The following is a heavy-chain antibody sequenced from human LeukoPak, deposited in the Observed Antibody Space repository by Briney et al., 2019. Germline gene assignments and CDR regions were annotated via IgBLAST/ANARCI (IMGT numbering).Heavy chain of an antibody. D-gene: IGHD3-10*01. Sequence: GASVKVSCKASGYTFTGYYMHWARQAPGQGLEWMGWINPNSGGTNYAQKFQGRVTMTRDTSISTAYMELNRLRSDDTAVYYCARDYYGSGSYPDYWGQGTLVTVSS. J-gene: IGHJ4*02. CDR2: INPNSGGT. CDR1: GYTFTGYY. V-gene: IGHV1-2*02. CDR3: ARDYYGSGSYPDY.